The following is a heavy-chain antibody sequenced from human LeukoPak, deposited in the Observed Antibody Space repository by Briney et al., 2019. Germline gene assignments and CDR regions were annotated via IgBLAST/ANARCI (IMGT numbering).Heavy chain of an antibody. Sequence: GGSLRLSCAASGFTFSSYGMHWVRKAPGKGLDWVAVISYDGSNKYYADSVKGRFTISRDNSKNTLYLQMNSLRAEDTAVYYCAKAPTYYYDSSDAFDIWGQGTMVTVSS. CDR2: ISYDGSNK. V-gene: IGHV3-30*18. CDR3: AKAPTYYYDSSDAFDI. CDR1: GFTFSSYG. J-gene: IGHJ3*02. D-gene: IGHD3-22*01.